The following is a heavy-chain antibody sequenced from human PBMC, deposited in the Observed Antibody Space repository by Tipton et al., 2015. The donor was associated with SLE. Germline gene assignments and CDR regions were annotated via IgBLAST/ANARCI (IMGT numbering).Heavy chain of an antibody. V-gene: IGHV3-64*01. CDR1: GFTFSSYA. CDR3: ARDLAGAFDY. Sequence: SLRLSCAASGFTFSSYAMHWVRQAPGKGLEYVSAISSNGGSTYYANSVKGRFTLSRDNSKNTLYLQMGSLRAEDMAVYYCARDLAGAFDYWGQGTLVTVSS. J-gene: IGHJ4*02. CDR2: ISSNGGST. D-gene: IGHD7-27*01.